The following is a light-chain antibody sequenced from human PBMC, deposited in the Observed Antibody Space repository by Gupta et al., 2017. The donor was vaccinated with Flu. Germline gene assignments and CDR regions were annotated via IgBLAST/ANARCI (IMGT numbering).Light chain of an antibody. V-gene: IGLV3-1*01. CDR1: KLGDKF. CDR2: QDD. CDR3: QAWDSGTVV. J-gene: IGLJ2*01. Sequence: SYELTQPPSVSVSPGQTASIPCSGNKLGDKFACWYQQKPGQSPVLVIYQDDKRPSGIPERFSGSNSGNTATLTISGTQAMDEADYFCQAWDSGTVVFGGGTKLTVL.